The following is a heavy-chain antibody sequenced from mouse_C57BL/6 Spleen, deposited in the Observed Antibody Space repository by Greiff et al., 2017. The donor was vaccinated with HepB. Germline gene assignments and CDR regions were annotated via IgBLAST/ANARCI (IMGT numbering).Heavy chain of an antibody. CDR3: ARMTTVNYFDY. V-gene: IGHV1-50*01. CDR2: IDPSDSYT. CDR1: GYTFTSYW. D-gene: IGHD1-1*01. Sequence: QVQLQQPGAELVKPGASVKLSCKASGYTFTSYWMQWVKQRPGQGLEWIGEIDPSDSYTNYNQKFKGKATLTVDTSSSTAYMQLSSLTSEDSAVYYCARMTTVNYFDYWGQGTTLTVSS. J-gene: IGHJ2*01.